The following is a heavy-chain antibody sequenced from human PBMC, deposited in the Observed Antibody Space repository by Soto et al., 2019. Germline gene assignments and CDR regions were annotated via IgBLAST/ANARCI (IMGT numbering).Heavy chain of an antibody. CDR2: ISWNSGSI. V-gene: IGHV3-9*01. J-gene: IGHJ4*02. CDR3: AKDLTSGSGSLTFAY. Sequence: GGSLRLSCAASGFTFDDYAMHWVRQAPGKGLEWVSGISWNSGSIGYADSVKGRFTISRDNAKNSLYLQMNSLRAEDTALYYCAKDLTSGSGSLTFAYWGQGT. CDR1: GFTFDDYA. D-gene: IGHD3-10*01.